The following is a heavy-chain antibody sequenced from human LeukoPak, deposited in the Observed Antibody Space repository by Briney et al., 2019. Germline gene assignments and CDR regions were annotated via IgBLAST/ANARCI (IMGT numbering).Heavy chain of an antibody. CDR3: ARFGGWYSLLVPY. V-gene: IGHV3-21*01. CDR1: GFTFSSYS. Sequence: MSGGSLRLSCAASGFTFSSYSMNWVRQAPGKGLEWVSSISSSSSYIYYADSVKGRFTISRDNAKNSLYLQMNSLRAEDTAVYYCARFGGWYSLLVPYWGQGTLVTVSS. D-gene: IGHD6-19*01. CDR2: ISSSSSYI. J-gene: IGHJ4*02.